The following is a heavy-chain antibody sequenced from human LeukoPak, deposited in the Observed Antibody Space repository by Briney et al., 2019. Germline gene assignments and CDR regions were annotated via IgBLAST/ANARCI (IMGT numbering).Heavy chain of an antibody. CDR2: IYSGGRT. V-gene: IGHV3-66*01. J-gene: IGHJ6*02. CDR1: GFTLSSNN. CDR3: ARDPGYYYYGMDV. D-gene: IGHD3-10*01. Sequence: GGSLRLSCAASGFTLSSNNMNWVRQAPGKGLEWVSVIYSGGRTYYADSVKGRFTISRDNSKNTLYLQTNSLRAEDTAVYYCARDPGYYYYGMDVWGQGTTVTVSS.